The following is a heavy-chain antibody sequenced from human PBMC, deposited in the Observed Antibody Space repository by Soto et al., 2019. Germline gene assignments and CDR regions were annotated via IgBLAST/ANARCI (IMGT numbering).Heavy chain of an antibody. D-gene: IGHD3-9*01. J-gene: IGHJ4*02. Sequence: QVQLQESGPGLVKPSETLSLTCSVSGDSISSHYWSWIRQPQGKGLEWIGDISYSGSTNYNPSLTLRVAIFVHTSASHLSLSLSSVTAADPAVYFCARAHCVLTGYYKGGYYYFDYWGQGTPVTVSS. CDR3: ARAHCVLTGYYKGGYYYFDY. CDR2: ISYSGST. V-gene: IGHV4-59*11. CDR1: GDSISSHY.